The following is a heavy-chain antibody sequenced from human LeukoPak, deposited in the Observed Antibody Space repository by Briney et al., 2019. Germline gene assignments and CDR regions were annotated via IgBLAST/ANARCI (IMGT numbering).Heavy chain of an antibody. Sequence: GGSLRHSCAASGFTFSSYAMSWVRQAPGKGLEWVSAISGSGGSTYYADSVKGRFTISRDNSKNTLYLQMNSLRAEDTAVYYCAKVSGGITMIVVVKTYFFDYWGQGTLVTVSS. CDR3: AKVSGGITMIVVVKTYFFDY. J-gene: IGHJ4*02. CDR2: ISGSGGST. D-gene: IGHD3-22*01. CDR1: GFTFSSYA. V-gene: IGHV3-23*01.